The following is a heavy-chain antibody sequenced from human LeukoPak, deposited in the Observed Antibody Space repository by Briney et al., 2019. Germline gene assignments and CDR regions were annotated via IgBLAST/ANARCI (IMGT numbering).Heavy chain of an antibody. V-gene: IGHV3-48*03. D-gene: IGHD3-10*02. Sequence: GGSLRLSCAASGFTFSSYEMNWVRQAPGKGLEWVSYISSSGSTIYYADSVKGRFTISRDNAKNSLYLQMNSLRAEDTAVYYCAELGTTMIGGVWSKGTTVTISS. CDR3: AELGTTMIGGV. CDR1: GFTFSSYE. CDR2: ISSSGSTI. J-gene: IGHJ6*04.